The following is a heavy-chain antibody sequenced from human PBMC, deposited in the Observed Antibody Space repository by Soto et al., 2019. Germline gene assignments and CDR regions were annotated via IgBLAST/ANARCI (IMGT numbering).Heavy chain of an antibody. D-gene: IGHD4-17*01. Sequence: GASVKVSCKASGGTFSSYTSSWVRQAPGQGLEWMGRIIPILGIANYAQKFQGRVTITADKSTSTAYMELSSLRSEDTAVYYCASPVGDYGAPYFDYWGQGTLVTVSS. CDR1: GGTFSSYT. CDR3: ASPVGDYGAPYFDY. J-gene: IGHJ4*02. CDR2: IIPILGIA. V-gene: IGHV1-69*02.